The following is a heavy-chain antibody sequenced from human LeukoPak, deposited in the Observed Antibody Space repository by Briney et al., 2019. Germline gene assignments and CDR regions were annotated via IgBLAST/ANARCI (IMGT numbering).Heavy chain of an antibody. CDR1: GDSVSSNSAA. V-gene: IGHV6-1*01. CDR2: TYYRSKWNK. J-gene: IGHJ4*02. D-gene: IGHD1-14*01. CDR3: ARTGGAAD. Sequence: SQTLSPTCAISGDSVSSNSAAWNWIRQSPSRGLEWLGRTYYRSKWNKNYAVSVKSRITINQDTSKNQFSLQLNSVTPEDTAVYYCARTGGAADWGQGTLVTVSS.